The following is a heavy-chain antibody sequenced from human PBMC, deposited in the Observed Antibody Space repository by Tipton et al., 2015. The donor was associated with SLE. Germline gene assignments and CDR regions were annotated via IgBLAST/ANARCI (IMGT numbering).Heavy chain of an antibody. Sequence: TLSLTCAVSGGSISGYYWSWIRQPAGKGLEWIGRIYTSGSTNYNPSLKSRVTISVDTSKNQFSLKLSSVTAADTAVYYCAAGAPKGYYYYYMDVWGKGTTVTVSS. CDR2: IYTSGST. CDR1: GGSISGYY. J-gene: IGHJ6*03. V-gene: IGHV4-4*07. D-gene: IGHD6-19*01. CDR3: AAGAPKGYYYYYMDV.